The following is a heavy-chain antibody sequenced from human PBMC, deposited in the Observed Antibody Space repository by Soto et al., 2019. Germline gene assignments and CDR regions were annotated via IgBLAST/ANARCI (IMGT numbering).Heavy chain of an antibody. D-gene: IGHD5-18*01. V-gene: IGHV4-30-4*01. Sequence: PSETLSLTCTVSGGSISSGDYYWSWIRQPPGKGLDWIGYIYYSGSTHYNPSLKSRVTISVDTSKNQFSLKLSSVTAADTAVYYCARDRRQLWLSGRYYYGMDVWGQGTTVTVSS. J-gene: IGHJ6*02. CDR1: GGSISSGDYY. CDR3: ARDRRQLWLSGRYYYGMDV. CDR2: IYYSGST.